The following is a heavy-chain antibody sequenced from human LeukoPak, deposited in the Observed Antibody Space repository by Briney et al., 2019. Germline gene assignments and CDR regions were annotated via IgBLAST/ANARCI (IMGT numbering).Heavy chain of an antibody. J-gene: IGHJ4*02. D-gene: IGHD3-10*01. CDR3: ARTMVTAGHSYFDY. Sequence: ASVKVSCKASGYTFTSYGISWVRQAPGQGLEWMGWISAYNGNTNYAQKLQGRVSMTTDTSTGTVYMELRSLRSDDTAVYYCARTMVTAGHSYFDYWGQGTLVTVSS. V-gene: IGHV1-18*01. CDR2: ISAYNGNT. CDR1: GYTFTSYG.